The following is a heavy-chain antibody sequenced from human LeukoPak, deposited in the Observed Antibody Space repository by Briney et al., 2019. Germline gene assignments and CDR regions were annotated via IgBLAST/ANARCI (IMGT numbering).Heavy chain of an antibody. D-gene: IGHD3-22*01. V-gene: IGHV4-38-2*02. CDR2: IYHSGIT. CDR3: ARRSYYDSSGYTTFDY. Sequence: SETLSLTCTVSGYAITSGYYWGWIRQPPGKGLEWIGSIYHSGITYYNPSLKSRVTISVDTSKNQFSLKLSSVTAADTAVYYCARRSYYDSSGYTTFDYWGQGTLVTVSS. J-gene: IGHJ4*02. CDR1: GYAITSGYY.